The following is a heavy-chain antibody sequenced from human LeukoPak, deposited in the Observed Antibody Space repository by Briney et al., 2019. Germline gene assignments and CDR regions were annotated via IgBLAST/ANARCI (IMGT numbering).Heavy chain of an antibody. Sequence: SETLSLTCAVSAYSISTNYYWGWIRQPPGKGLEWIGSIYHNGNTYYNPSLKSRVTISVDTSKNHFSLKLSSVTAADTALYYCARDLNSAGFVDWAQGTLVTVSS. CDR3: ARDLNSAGFVD. D-gene: IGHD6-13*01. CDR2: IYHNGNT. CDR1: AYSISTNYY. V-gene: IGHV4-38-2*02. J-gene: IGHJ4*02.